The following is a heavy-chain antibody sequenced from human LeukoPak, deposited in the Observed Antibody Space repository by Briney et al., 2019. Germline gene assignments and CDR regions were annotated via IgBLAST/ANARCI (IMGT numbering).Heavy chain of an antibody. CDR1: GGSISSYY. CDR3: ASGGVYGDYLYFDY. J-gene: IGHJ4*02. Sequence: SETLSLTCTVSGGSISSYYWSWIRQPPGEGLEWIGYIYYSGSTNYNPSLKSRVTISVDTSKNQFSLKLSSVTAADTAVYYCASGGVYGDYLYFDYWGQGTLVTVSS. V-gene: IGHV4-59*01. D-gene: IGHD4-17*01. CDR2: IYYSGST.